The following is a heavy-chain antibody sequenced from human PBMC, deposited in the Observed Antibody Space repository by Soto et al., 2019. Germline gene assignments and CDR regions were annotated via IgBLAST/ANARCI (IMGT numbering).Heavy chain of an antibody. CDR2: ISYDGSNK. D-gene: IGHD4-17*01. CDR3: ARDPTVTTIELYYFDY. Sequence: QPGGSLRLSCAASGFTFSSYAMHGVRQAPGKGLEWVAVISYDGSNKYYADSVKGRFTISRDNSKNTLYLQMNSLRAEDTAVYYCARDPTVTTIELYYFDYWGQGTLVTVSS. J-gene: IGHJ4*02. CDR1: GFTFSSYA. V-gene: IGHV3-30-3*01.